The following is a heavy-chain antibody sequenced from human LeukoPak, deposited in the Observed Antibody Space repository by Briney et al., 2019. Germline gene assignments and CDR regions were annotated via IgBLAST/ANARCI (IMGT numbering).Heavy chain of an antibody. CDR1: GFTFSSYA. J-gene: IGHJ6*03. Sequence: GGSLRLSCAASGFTFSSYAMSWVRQAPGKGLEWVSAISGSGGSTYYADSVKGRFTISRDNSKNTLYLQMNSLRAEDTAVYYCARSLWRIRVANEEHYYYMDVWGKGTTVTVSS. D-gene: IGHD3-3*02. V-gene: IGHV3-23*01. CDR2: ISGSGGST. CDR3: ARSLWRIRVANEEHYYYMDV.